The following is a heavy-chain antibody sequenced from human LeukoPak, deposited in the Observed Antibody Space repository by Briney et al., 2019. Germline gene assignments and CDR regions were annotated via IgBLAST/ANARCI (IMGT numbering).Heavy chain of an antibody. Sequence: GRSLRLSCAASGFTFDDYAMHWVRQAPGKGLEWVSGISWNSGSIGYADSVKGRFTISRDNAKNSLYLLMNSLRAEDTALYYCARDPRRWYSSSWRDAFDIWGQGTMVTVSS. V-gene: IGHV3-9*01. CDR3: ARDPRRWYSSSWRDAFDI. CDR1: GFTFDDYA. D-gene: IGHD6-13*01. CDR2: ISWNSGSI. J-gene: IGHJ3*02.